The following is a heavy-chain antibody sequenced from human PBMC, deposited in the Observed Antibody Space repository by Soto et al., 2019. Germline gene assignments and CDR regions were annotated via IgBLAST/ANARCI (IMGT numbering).Heavy chain of an antibody. V-gene: IGHV3-74*01. D-gene: IGHD6-19*01. Sequence: GGSLRLSCAASGFTFSNYWMHWVRQAPGKGLVWVSRINSDGSSTSYADSVKGRFTISRDNGKNLLYLQMNSLRADDTAEYYCARDTYSSGWYWFDPWGQGTLVTVSS. CDR3: ARDTYSSGWYWFDP. J-gene: IGHJ5*02. CDR2: INSDGSST. CDR1: GFTFSNYW.